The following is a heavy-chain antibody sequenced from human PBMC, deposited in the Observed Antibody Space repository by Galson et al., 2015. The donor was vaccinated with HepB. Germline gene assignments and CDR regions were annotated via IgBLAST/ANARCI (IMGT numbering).Heavy chain of an antibody. CDR3: ARDSQSGSGWYFDY. V-gene: IGHV4-4*02. J-gene: IGHJ4*02. D-gene: IGHD6-19*01. CDR1: GGSISSSNW. Sequence: SETLSLTCAVSGGSISSSNWWSWVRQPPGKGLEWIGEIYHSGSTNYNPSLKSRVTISVDKSKNQFSLKLSSVTAADTAVYYCARDSQSGSGWYFDYWGQGTLVTVSS. CDR2: IYHSGST.